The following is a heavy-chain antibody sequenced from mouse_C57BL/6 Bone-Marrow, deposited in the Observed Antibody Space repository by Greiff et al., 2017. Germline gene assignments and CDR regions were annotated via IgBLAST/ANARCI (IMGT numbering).Heavy chain of an antibody. Sequence: QVQLQQPGAELVRPGSSVKLSCKASGYTFTSYWMDWVKQRPGQGLEWIGNIYPSDSETHYNQKFKDKATLTVDKSSSTAYMQLSSLTSEDSAVYYCARGGYYGSSPIAYWGQGTLVTVSA. CDR3: ARGGYYGSSPIAY. V-gene: IGHV1-61*01. CDR1: GYTFTSYW. D-gene: IGHD1-1*01. CDR2: IYPSDSET. J-gene: IGHJ3*01.